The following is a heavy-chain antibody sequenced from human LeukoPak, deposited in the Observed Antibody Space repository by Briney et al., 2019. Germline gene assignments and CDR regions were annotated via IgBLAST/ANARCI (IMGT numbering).Heavy chain of an antibody. V-gene: IGHV3-66*01. CDR3: ARDPYDFWSGYYGGGNYFDY. Sequence: GGSLRLSCAASGFTVSSNYMSLVRQAPGKGLEWVSVIYSGGSTYYADSVKGRFTISRDNSKNTLYLQMNSLRAEDTAVYYCARDPYDFWSGYYGGGNYFDYWGQGTLVTVSS. J-gene: IGHJ4*02. CDR2: IYSGGST. CDR1: GFTVSSNY. D-gene: IGHD3-3*01.